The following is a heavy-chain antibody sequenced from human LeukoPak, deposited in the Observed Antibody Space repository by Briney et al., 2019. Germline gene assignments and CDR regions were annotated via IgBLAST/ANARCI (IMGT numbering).Heavy chain of an antibody. CDR2: TNYRYKWYN. CDR3: ARGVLDWNDVPPFDY. Sequence: SQTLSLTCAISGDSVSGNSAAWNWIRQSPSRGLEWLGRTNYRYKWYNDYAVSVKSRITINPDTSKNQFSLQLNSVTPEDTAVYYCARGVLDWNDVPPFDYWGQGTLVTVSS. D-gene: IGHD1-1*01. CDR1: GDSVSGNSAA. V-gene: IGHV6-1*01. J-gene: IGHJ4*02.